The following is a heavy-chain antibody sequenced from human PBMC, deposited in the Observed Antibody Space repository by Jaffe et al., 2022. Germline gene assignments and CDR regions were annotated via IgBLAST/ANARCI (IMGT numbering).Heavy chain of an antibody. CDR3: AKDYLFYGDYGSFYFDY. J-gene: IGHJ4*02. Sequence: QVQLVESGGGVVQPGGSLRLSCAASGFTFSSYGMHWVRQAPGKGLEWVAFIRYDGSNKYYADSVKGRFTISRDNSKNTLYLQMNSLRAEDTAVYYCAKDYLFYGDYGSFYFDYWGQGTLVTVSS. D-gene: IGHD4-17*01. CDR1: GFTFSSYG. V-gene: IGHV3-30*02. CDR2: IRYDGSNK.